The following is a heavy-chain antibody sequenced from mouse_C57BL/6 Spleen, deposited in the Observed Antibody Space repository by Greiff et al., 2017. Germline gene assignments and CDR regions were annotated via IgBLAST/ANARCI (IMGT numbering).Heavy chain of an antibody. Sequence: QVQLQQPGAELVMPGASVKLSCKASGYTFTSYWMHWVKQRPGQGLEWIGEIDPSDSYTNYNQKFKGKSTLTVDKSSSTAYMQLSSLPSEDSAVYYCAREGSGLRLRHFDYWGQGTTLTVSS. CDR3: AREGSGLRLRHFDY. V-gene: IGHV1-69*01. CDR2: IDPSDSYT. D-gene: IGHD3-2*02. J-gene: IGHJ2*01. CDR1: GYTFTSYW.